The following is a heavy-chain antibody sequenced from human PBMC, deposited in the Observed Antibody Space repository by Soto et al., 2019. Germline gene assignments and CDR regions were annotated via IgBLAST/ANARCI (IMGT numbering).Heavy chain of an antibody. D-gene: IGHD3-22*01. CDR2: ISWDGGST. V-gene: IGHV3-43*01. J-gene: IGHJ4*02. Sequence: EVQLVESGGVVVQPGGSLRLSCAASGFTFDDYTMHWVRQAPGKGLEWGSLISWDGGSTYYADSVKGRFTISRDNSKNSLYLQMNSLRTEDTALYYCAKDSASYYYDSSGYYLDYWGQGTLVTVSS. CDR1: GFTFDDYT. CDR3: AKDSASYYYDSSGYYLDY.